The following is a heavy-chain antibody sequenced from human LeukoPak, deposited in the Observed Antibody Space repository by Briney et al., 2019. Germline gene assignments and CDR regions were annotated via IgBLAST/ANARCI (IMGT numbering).Heavy chain of an antibody. V-gene: IGHV3-21*01. CDR3: ASSGRAQLAGYYYYYMDV. CDR2: ISSSSSYI. J-gene: IGHJ6*03. D-gene: IGHD6-6*01. CDR1: GFTFSSYW. Sequence: GGSLRLSCAASGFTFSSYWMHWVRQAPGKGLEWVSSISSSSSYIYYADSVKGRFTISRDNAKNSLYLQMNSLRAEDTAVYYCASSGRAQLAGYYYYYMDVWGKGTTVTVSS.